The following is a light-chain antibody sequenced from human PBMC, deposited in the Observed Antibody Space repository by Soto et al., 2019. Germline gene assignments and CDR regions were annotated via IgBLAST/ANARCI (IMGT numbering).Light chain of an antibody. CDR1: QSVSSY. CDR2: GTS. V-gene: IGKV1-39*01. Sequence: DIQLTQSPSSLSASVGDRVTITCRASQSVSSYLNWYQQKVGRPPKLLIYGTSSLQSGVPSRFSGSGSETDFTLTISSLQPEDFATYYCQQSYGIPTFGQGTKLEIK. J-gene: IGKJ2*01. CDR3: QQSYGIPT.